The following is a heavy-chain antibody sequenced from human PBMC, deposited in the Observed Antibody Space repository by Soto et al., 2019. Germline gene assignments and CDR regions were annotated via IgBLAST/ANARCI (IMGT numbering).Heavy chain of an antibody. Sequence: GSLRLSFAASGFTFSSYWMSWVRQAPGKGLEWVANIKQDGSEKYYVDSVKGRFTISRDNAKNSLYLQMNSLRAEDTAVYYCARDYYDYIWGSYRYFDYWGQGTLVTVSS. J-gene: IGHJ4*02. CDR3: ARDYYDYIWGSYRYFDY. D-gene: IGHD3-16*02. CDR1: GFTFSSYW. CDR2: IKQDGSEK. V-gene: IGHV3-7*01.